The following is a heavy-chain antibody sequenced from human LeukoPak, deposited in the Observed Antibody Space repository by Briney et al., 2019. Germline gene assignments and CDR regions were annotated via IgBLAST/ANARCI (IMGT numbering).Heavy chain of an antibody. J-gene: IGHJ4*02. D-gene: IGHD3-10*01. CDR1: GGTFSRYA. CDR2: IIPIFGTT. Sequence: ASVKVSCKASGGTFSRYAISWVRQAPGQGLEWMGGIIPIFGTTNYAQKFQGRVTITADKSTSTAYMELSSLRSEDTAVYYCARAFSSGTREGSPFDYWGQGTLVTVSS. V-gene: IGHV1-69*06. CDR3: ARAFSSGTREGSPFDY.